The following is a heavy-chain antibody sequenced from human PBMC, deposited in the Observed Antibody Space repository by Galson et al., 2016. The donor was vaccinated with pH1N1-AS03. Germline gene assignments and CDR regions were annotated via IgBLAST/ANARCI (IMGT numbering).Heavy chain of an antibody. CDR3: ARHVGGSYPNNLDS. CDR2: IHFRGAT. V-gene: IGHV4-39*07. CDR1: GDSISSTPYY. Sequence: SETLSLTCTVSGDSISSTPYYWGWIRQPPGKGLEWIGTIHFRGATYYSPSLKSRVTISIDSSKNLFSLSLSSVTAADTAVYYCARHVGGSYPNNLDSWGQGTLVIVSS. D-gene: IGHD1-26*01. J-gene: IGHJ4*02.